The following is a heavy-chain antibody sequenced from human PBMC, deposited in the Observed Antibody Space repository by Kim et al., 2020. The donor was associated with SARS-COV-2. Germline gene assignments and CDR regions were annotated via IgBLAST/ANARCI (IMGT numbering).Heavy chain of an antibody. CDR1: GFTFSSYG. J-gene: IGHJ4*02. CDR2: ISYDGSNK. V-gene: IGHV3-33*05. CDR3: ARGGSILRYFDWPSAPDY. Sequence: GGSLRLSCAASGFTFSSYGMHWVRQAPGKGLEWVAVISYDGSNKYYADSVKGRFTISRDNSKNTLYLQMNSLRAEDTAVYYCARGGSILRYFDWPSAPDYWGQGTLVTVSS. D-gene: IGHD3-9*01.